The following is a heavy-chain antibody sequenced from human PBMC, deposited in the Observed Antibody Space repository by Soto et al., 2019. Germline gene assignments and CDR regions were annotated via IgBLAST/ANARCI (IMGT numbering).Heavy chain of an antibody. CDR2: IKPDESEK. CDR1: GFTFSDSW. V-gene: IGHV3-7*01. Sequence: GGSLRLSCTASGFTFSDSWMTWVRQAPGKGLEWVARIKPDESEKKYADSVKGRFSISRDNAKNSMYLQMDSLRGEDTAVYYCVRGGSNYDSWGQGTLVTVSS. J-gene: IGHJ5*02. D-gene: IGHD4-4*01. CDR3: VRGGSNYDS.